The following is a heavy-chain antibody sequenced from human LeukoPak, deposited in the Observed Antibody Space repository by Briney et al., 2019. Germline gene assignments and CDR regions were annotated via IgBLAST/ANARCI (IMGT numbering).Heavy chain of an antibody. Sequence: SETLSLTCAVSGASISSRNYWCYRRLPPGKGLEWSATFSNGATYYTPSLKSRVTISIDTSRNQFSLKLSSVNAADPAVSYCAGVSNSRRFGYWGQGTLVAVSS. CDR2: FSNGAT. V-gene: IGHV4-38-2*01. CDR1: GASISSRNY. J-gene: IGHJ4*02. D-gene: IGHD4-11*01. CDR3: AGVSNSRRFGY.